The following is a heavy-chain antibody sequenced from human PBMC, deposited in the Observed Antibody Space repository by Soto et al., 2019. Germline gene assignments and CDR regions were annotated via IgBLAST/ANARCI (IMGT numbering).Heavy chain of an antibody. V-gene: IGHV3-23*01. Sequence: EVQLLESGGGLVQPGGSLRLSCAASGFTFSSYAMSWVRQAPGKGLEWVSAIGGSGGSTYYADSVKGRFTISRDNSKNTLYLQMNSLRAEDTAVYYCAKDDTFRGENGMDVWGQGTTVTVSS. CDR2: IGGSGGST. CDR1: GFTFSSYA. J-gene: IGHJ6*02. CDR3: AKDDTFRGENGMDV. D-gene: IGHD3-10*01.